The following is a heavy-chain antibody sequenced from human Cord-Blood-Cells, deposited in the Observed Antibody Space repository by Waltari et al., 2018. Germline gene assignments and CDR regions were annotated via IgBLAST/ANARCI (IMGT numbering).Heavy chain of an antibody. V-gene: IGHV3-11*01. CDR3: ARDRIELDY. J-gene: IGHJ4*02. CDR1: GFPFSDYY. Sequence: QVQLVESGGGLVKPGGSLRLSCAASGFPFSDYYMSWIRRAPGKGREWVSYIGSSGTTIYYADSVKGRFTISRHNAKNSLYLQMNSLRAEDPAVYYCARDRIELDYWGQGTLVTVSS. D-gene: IGHD2-15*01. CDR2: IGSSGTTI.